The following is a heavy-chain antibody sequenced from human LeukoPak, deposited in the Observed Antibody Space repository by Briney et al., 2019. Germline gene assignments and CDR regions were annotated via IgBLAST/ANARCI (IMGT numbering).Heavy chain of an antibody. V-gene: IGHV3-23*01. CDR1: RFTFSSYA. CDR2: ISGSVGST. CDR3: AKEAGGSSWYYFDY. Sequence: GGSLRLSCAASRFTFSSYAMSWVRQAPGEWLELLSAISGSVGSTYYADSVEGRFTISGDNSKNTMYLQMNRMRAEDTAVYYCAKEAGGSSWYYFDYWGQGTLVTVSS. D-gene: IGHD6-13*01. J-gene: IGHJ4*02.